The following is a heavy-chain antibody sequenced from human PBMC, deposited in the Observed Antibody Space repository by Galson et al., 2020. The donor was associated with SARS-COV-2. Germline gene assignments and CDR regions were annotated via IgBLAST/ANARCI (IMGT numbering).Heavy chain of an antibody. V-gene: IGHV3-7*01. Sequence: TGGSLRLSCAASGFIFSDYWMSWVRQAPGKGLEWVANIKQDGSEKNYLESVRGRFTISRDNSKNSLYLQMDSLRADDTAVYYCSSHGTFDHWGQGTLVTVSS. CDR1: GFIFSDYW. D-gene: IGHD6-13*01. CDR2: IKQDGSEK. J-gene: IGHJ4*02. CDR3: SSHGTFDH.